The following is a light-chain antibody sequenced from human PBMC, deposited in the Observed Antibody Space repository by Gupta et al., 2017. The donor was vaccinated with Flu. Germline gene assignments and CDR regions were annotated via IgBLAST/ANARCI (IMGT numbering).Light chain of an antibody. V-gene: IGLV3-19*01. Sequence: SSELTQDPAVSVALGPTVRITFQGDSLRNFYASWYQQKPGQAPLIVIYGKNNRPSGIPDRFSGSSSGNTASLTITGAQAEDEADYYCNSRDTSGDHLVVFGGGTKLTVL. CDR3: NSRDTSGDHLVV. CDR2: GKN. J-gene: IGLJ3*02. CDR1: SLRNFY.